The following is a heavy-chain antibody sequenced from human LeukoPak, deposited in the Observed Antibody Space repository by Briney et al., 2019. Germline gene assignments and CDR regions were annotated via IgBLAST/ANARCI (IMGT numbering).Heavy chain of an antibody. CDR2: ISASSESP. J-gene: IGHJ3*02. Sequence: GASVKVSCKTSGYTFSHYIMNWLRQAPGQGLEWVGWISASSESPVYAQDFIGRFVLSLDTSVKTAFLEINNLKSEDTAVYYCARGLGSDAFDIWGQGTLITVSS. CDR1: GYTFSHYI. V-gene: IGHV7-4-1*02. D-gene: IGHD7-27*01. CDR3: ARGLGSDAFDI.